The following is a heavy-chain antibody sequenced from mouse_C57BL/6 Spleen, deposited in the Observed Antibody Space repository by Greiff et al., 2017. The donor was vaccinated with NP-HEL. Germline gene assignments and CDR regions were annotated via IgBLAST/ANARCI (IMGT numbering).Heavy chain of an antibody. D-gene: IGHD2-2*01. CDR3: ARRVSTMVTPAWFAY. CDR1: GYTFTSYW. V-gene: IGHV1-50*01. CDR2: IDPSDSYT. Sequence: QVQLQQPGAELVKPGASVKLSCKASGYTFTSYWMQWVKQRPGQGLEWIGEIDPSDSYTNSNQKFKGKATLPVDTSSSTAYMQLSSLTSEDSAVYYCARRVSTMVTPAWFAYWGQGTLVTVSA. J-gene: IGHJ3*01.